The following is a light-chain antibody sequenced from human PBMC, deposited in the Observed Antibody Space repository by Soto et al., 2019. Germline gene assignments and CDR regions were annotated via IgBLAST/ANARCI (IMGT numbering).Light chain of an antibody. J-gene: IGLJ2*01. Sequence: QSVLTQPPSVSGAPGQRVSISCTGTNSNIGAGYDVHWYQQLPGTAPKLLIFGNNNRPSGVPDRFSGSKSGTSASLAITGLQAEDEADYYCQSYDSSLSGSVFAGGTKLTVL. CDR2: GNN. V-gene: IGLV1-40*01. CDR3: QSYDSSLSGSV. CDR1: NSNIGAGYD.